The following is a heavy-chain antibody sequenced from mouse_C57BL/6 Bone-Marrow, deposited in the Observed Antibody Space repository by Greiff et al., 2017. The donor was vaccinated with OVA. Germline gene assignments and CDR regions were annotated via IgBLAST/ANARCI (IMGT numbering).Heavy chain of an antibody. J-gene: IGHJ2*01. CDR1: GFNIKDDY. D-gene: IGHD2-4*01. CDR2: IDPENGDT. Sequence: VQLKQSGAELVRPGASVKLSCTASGFNIKDDYMHWVKQRPEQGLEWIGWIDPENGDTEYASKFQGKATITADTSSNTAYLQLSSLTSEDTAVYYCTTLYDYDEAYYFDYWGQGTTLTVSS. V-gene: IGHV14-4*01. CDR3: TTLYDYDEAYYFDY.